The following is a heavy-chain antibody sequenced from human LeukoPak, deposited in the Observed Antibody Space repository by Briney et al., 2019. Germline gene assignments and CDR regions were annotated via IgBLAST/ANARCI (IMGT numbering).Heavy chain of an antibody. D-gene: IGHD6-13*01. J-gene: IGHJ4*02. CDR1: GFTVSSNY. V-gene: IGHV3-66*01. Sequence: PGGSLRLSCAASGFTVSSNYMSWVRQAPGKGLEWVSVIYSGGSTYYADSVKGRFTISRDNSKNTLYLQMNSLRAEDTAVYYCASYSSSWWGWYVEGYWGQGTLVTVSS. CDR2: IYSGGST. CDR3: ASYSSSWWGWYVEGY.